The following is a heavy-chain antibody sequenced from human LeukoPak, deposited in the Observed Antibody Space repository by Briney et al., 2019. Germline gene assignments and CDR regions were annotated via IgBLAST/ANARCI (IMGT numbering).Heavy chain of an antibody. J-gene: IGHJ4*02. V-gene: IGHV3-7*01. CDR1: GFTFSKDW. D-gene: IGHD2-2*01. CDR2: INQDESKK. CDR3: ARDHAYRADY. Sequence: GGALRLSCAASGFTFSKDWMCCGRQAPGKGLEWVANINQDESKKYYADSVKGRFTMSRDNAKNSLYLQMSSLTAEDTAIYYCARDHAYRADYWGQGTLVTVSS.